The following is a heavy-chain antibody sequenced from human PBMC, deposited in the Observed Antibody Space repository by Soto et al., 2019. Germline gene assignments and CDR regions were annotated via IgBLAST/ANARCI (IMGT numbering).Heavy chain of an antibody. V-gene: IGHV3-30-3*01. CDR3: ARVIQYYFYY. J-gene: IGHJ4*02. CDR2: ISYDGSNK. Sequence: QVQLVESGGGVVQPGRSLRLSCAASGFTFSSYAMHWVRQAPGKGLEWVAVISYDGSNKYYADSVKGRFTISRDNSKNTLYLQMNSLRAEDTAVYYCARVIQYYFYYCGQGTLVTVSS. CDR1: GFTFSSYA. D-gene: IGHD3-16*02.